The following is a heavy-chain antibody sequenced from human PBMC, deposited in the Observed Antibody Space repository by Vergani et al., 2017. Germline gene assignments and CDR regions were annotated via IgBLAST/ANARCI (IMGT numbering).Heavy chain of an antibody. D-gene: IGHD3-10*01. V-gene: IGHV3-7*01. CDR3: ATGGSPGIADV. Sequence: EVQLVESGGGLVQPGGSLRLSCAASGFTSSSSWMSWVRQAPGKGLEWVAKIKQDGSEKYYVDSVKGRFTISRDNAKNSLYLQMNSLRAEDTAVYYCATGGSPGIADVWGKGTTVTVSS. CDR2: IKQDGSEK. J-gene: IGHJ6*04. CDR1: GFTSSSSW.